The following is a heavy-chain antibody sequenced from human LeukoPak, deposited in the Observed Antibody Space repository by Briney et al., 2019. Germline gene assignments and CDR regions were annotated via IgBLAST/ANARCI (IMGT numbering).Heavy chain of an antibody. CDR2: INPNSGGT. CDR3: ARKTPDYYDSSGYYFDY. Sequence: ASVKVSCKASGYTFTGYYMHWVRQAPGQGLGWMGWINPNSGGTNYAQKFQGRVTITTDESTSTAYMELSSLRSEDTAVYYCARKTPDYYDSSGYYFDYWGQGTLVTVSS. CDR1: GYTFTGYY. V-gene: IGHV1-2*02. D-gene: IGHD3-22*01. J-gene: IGHJ4*02.